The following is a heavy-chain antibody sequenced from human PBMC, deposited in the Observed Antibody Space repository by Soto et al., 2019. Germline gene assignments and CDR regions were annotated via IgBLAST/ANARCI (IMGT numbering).Heavy chain of an antibody. CDR3: ARTTAPNDAFDI. D-gene: IGHD1-1*01. J-gene: IGHJ3*02. CDR1: GNTFTSYA. CDR2: INAGNGNT. Sequence: ASVKVSCKASGNTFTSYAMHWVRQAPGQRHEWMGWINAGNGNTKYSQKFQGSVTFTRDISASTAYLELSSLSFEDTAVYYCARTTAPNDAFDIWGQGTMVTVSS. V-gene: IGHV1-3*01.